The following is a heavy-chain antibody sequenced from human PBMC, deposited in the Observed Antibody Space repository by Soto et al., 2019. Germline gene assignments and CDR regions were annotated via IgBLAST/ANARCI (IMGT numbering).Heavy chain of an antibody. D-gene: IGHD3-16*01. CDR2: INSDDTSS. Sequence: EVQLMESGGGLVQPGGSLRLSCAASGLSVSNYWMHWVRQTPGKGLVWVSRINSDDTSSSYAASVKGRFTISRDNAKNTLDLQMNSLRAEDTAVYYCARVCRWGGHYSFAYWGQGTLVTVSS. CDR1: GLSVSNYW. CDR3: ARVCRWGGHYSFAY. V-gene: IGHV3-74*01. J-gene: IGHJ4*02.